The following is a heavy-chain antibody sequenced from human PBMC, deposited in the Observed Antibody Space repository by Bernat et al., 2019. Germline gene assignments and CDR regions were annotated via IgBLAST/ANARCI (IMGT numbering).Heavy chain of an antibody. CDR2: FDPEDGET. J-gene: IGHJ4*02. Sequence: QVQLVQSGAEVKKPGASVKVSCKVSGYTLTELSMHWVRQAPGKGLEWMGGFDPEDGETIYAQKFKGRVTMTEDASTTTAYMELSSVRSEDTAVYYCATGPADFDYWGQGTLVTVSS. CDR1: GYTLTELS. CDR3: ATGPADFDY. V-gene: IGHV1-24*01.